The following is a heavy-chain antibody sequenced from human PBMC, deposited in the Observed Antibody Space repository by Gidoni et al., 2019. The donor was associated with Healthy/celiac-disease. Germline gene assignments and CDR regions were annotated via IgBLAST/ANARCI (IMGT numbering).Heavy chain of an antibody. CDR2: ISSSSSYI. J-gene: IGHJ2*01. Sequence: EVQLVESGGGLVKPGGSLSLSCAASGFTFSSYSMNWVRQAPGKGLEWVSSISSSSSYIYYADSVKGRFTISRDNAKNSLYLQMNSLRAEDTTVYYCAREAVWYFDLWGRGTLVTVSS. CDR1: GFTFSSYS. D-gene: IGHD6-19*01. V-gene: IGHV3-21*01. CDR3: AREAVWYFDL.